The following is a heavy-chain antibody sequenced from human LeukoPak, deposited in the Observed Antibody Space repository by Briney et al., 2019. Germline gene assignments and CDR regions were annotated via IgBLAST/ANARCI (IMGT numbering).Heavy chain of an antibody. CDR1: GYTFTGYY. CDR2: INPNSGGT. D-gene: IGHD3-3*01. J-gene: IGHJ5*02. V-gene: IGHV1-2*06. CDR3: ARGRSGYYLNWFDP. Sequence: ASVKVSCKASGYTFTGYYIHWVRQAPGQGLEWMGRINPNSGGTNYAQKFQGRVTMTRDTSISTAYMELNRLTSDDTAVYYCARGRSGYYLNWFDPWGQGTLVTVSS.